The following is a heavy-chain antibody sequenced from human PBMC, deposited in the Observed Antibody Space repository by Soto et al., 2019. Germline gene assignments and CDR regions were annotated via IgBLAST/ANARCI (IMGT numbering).Heavy chain of an antibody. V-gene: IGHV1-69*13. CDR2: IIPIFGTA. J-gene: IGHJ4*02. Sequence: ASVKVSCKASGGTFSSYAISWVRQAPGQGLEWMGGIIPIFGTANYAQKFQGRVTITADESTSTAYMELSSLRSEDTAVYYCARDYASGSYSFDYWGQGTLVTVSS. CDR3: ARDYASGSYSFDY. CDR1: GGTFSSYA. D-gene: IGHD1-26*01.